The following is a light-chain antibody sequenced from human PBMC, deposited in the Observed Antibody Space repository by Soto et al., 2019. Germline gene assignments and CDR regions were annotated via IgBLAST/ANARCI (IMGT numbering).Light chain of an antibody. J-gene: IGKJ1*01. V-gene: IGKV1-39*01. Sequence: DIQMTQSPSSLSASVGDRVTITCRASQSISSYLNWYQQKPGKAPKLLIHAASSLQSGVPSRFSGSGSGTDFTLTISSLQPEDFATYYCQQSYTWTFGQGTKVDIK. CDR2: AAS. CDR1: QSISSY. CDR3: QQSYTWT.